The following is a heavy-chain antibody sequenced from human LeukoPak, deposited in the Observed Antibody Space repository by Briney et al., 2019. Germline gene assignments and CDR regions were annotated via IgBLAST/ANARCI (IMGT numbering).Heavy chain of an antibody. CDR2: IYYSGST. J-gene: IGHJ6*03. CDR1: GGSFSGYY. D-gene: IGHD3-16*02. CDR3: ARLPYRHYFYMDV. Sequence: SETLSLTCAVYGGSFSGYYWSWLRQPPGKGLEWIGTIYYSGSTNYNPSLKGRGTLSIDTAKNQFSLRLRSVTAADTAVYYCARLPYRHYFYMDVWGKGTTVIVSS. V-gene: IGHV4-34*01.